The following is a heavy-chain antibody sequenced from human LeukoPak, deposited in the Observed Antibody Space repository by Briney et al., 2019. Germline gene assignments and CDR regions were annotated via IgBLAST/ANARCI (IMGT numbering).Heavy chain of an antibody. V-gene: IGHV3-13*01. CDR1: GFTFSSYD. CDR3: ARDADTSSHYSIFDY. CDR2: IGTAGDT. Sequence: GGSLRLSCAASGFTFSSYDMHWVRQATGKGLEWVSAIGTAGDTYYPGSVKGRFTISRDNSKNTVYLQMNSLRAEDSALYYCARDADTSSHYSIFDYWGQGTLVTASS. D-gene: IGHD3-22*01. J-gene: IGHJ4*02.